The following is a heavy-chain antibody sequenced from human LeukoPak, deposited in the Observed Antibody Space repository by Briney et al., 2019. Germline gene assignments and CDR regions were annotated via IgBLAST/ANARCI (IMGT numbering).Heavy chain of an antibody. Sequence: PSETLSLTCAVYGGSFSGYYWSWIRQPPGRGLEWIGEINHSGSTNYNPSLKSRVTISVDTSKNQFSLKLSSVTAADTAVYHCARGVGSDSSGYYYFDYWGQGTLVTVSS. J-gene: IGHJ4*02. CDR3: ARGVGSDSSGYYYFDY. D-gene: IGHD3-22*01. V-gene: IGHV4-34*01. CDR1: GGSFSGYY. CDR2: INHSGST.